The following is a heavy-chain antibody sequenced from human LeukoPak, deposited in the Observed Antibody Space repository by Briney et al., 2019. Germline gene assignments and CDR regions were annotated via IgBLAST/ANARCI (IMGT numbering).Heavy chain of an antibody. CDR3: TQLLLRGPTA. J-gene: IGHJ4*02. CDR2: INQVGTET. D-gene: IGHD2-15*01. Sequence: QPGGSLRLSCAASGFTFSNYYMSWVRQAPGRGLEWVANINQVGTETFYVDSVKGRFTVSRDNARNSLYLRMSSLRAEDTAVYYCTQLLLRGPTAWGQGTLVTVSS. V-gene: IGHV3-7*01. CDR1: GFTFSNYY.